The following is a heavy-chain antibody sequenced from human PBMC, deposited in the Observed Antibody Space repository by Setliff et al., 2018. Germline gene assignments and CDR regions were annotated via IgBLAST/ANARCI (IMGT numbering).Heavy chain of an antibody. V-gene: IGHV4-59*01. Sequence: SETLSLTCTVSGGPFSGASIWSWIRQPPGKGLEFIGYVYHSGTAKYDPSLESRTIMSVDASKNEISLKLKSVTAADTAVYYCAKGGTYRYFDFWGQGALVTVSS. CDR3: AKGGTYRYFDF. CDR1: GGPFSGAS. CDR2: VYHSGTA. J-gene: IGHJ4*02. D-gene: IGHD1-1*01.